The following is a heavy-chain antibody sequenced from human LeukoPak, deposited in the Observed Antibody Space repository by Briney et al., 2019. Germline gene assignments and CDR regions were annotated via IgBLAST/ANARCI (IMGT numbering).Heavy chain of an antibody. CDR3: AKDSSSWYDLSNFDY. Sequence: PGGSLRLSCAASGFTFSSYAMSWVRQAPGKGLEWVSAISGSGGSTYYADSVKGRFTISRDNSKNTLYLQMNSLRAEDTAVHYCAKDSSSWYDLSNFDYWGQGTLVTVSS. J-gene: IGHJ4*02. CDR1: GFTFSSYA. V-gene: IGHV3-23*01. D-gene: IGHD6-13*01. CDR2: ISGSGGST.